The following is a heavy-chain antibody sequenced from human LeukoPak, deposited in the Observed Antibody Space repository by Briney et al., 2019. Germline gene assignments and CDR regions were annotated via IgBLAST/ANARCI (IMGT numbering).Heavy chain of an antibody. J-gene: IGHJ4*02. V-gene: IGHV4-39*01. CDR1: GGSISDGSFH. CDR2: IYYSGTT. D-gene: IGHD6-13*01. Sequence: SETLSLTCTVSGGSISDGSFHWGWIRQPPGKGLEWIGSIYYSGTTYYNPSLKSRVTIFVDTSKNQFSLKLSSVTAADTAVYYCARRLNSSWYAHWGQGTLVTVSS. CDR3: ARRLNSSWYAH.